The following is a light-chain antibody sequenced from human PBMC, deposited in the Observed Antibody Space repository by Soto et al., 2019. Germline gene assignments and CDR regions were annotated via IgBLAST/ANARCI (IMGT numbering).Light chain of an antibody. Sequence: DIVMTQSPVSLPVTPGEPASISCRSSQSLLHSNGYTYLDWYLQKPGQSPQLLIYLGSNRASGVPDRFSGSGSGTVFTLKISRVEAEDVGVYYCMQALHTPTFGQGTKLEIK. CDR3: MQALHTPT. CDR2: LGS. J-gene: IGKJ2*01. CDR1: QSLLHSNGYTY. V-gene: IGKV2-28*01.